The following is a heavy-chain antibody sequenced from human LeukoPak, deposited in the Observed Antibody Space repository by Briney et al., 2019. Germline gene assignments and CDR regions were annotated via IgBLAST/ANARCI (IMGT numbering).Heavy chain of an antibody. J-gene: IGHJ5*02. CDR2: IRYDGSNK. D-gene: IGHD3-10*01. V-gene: IGHV3-30*02. Sequence: GGSLRLSCAASGFTFSSYGMHWVRQAPGKGLEWVAFIRYDGSNKYYADSVKGRFTISRDNSKNTLYLQMNSLRAEDTAVYYCAKDYGSGSYFNWFDPWGQGTLVIVSS. CDR1: GFTFSSYG. CDR3: AKDYGSGSYFNWFDP.